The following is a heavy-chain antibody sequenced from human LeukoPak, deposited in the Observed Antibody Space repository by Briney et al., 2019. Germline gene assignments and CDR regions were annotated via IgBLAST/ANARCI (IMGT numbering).Heavy chain of an antibody. J-gene: IGHJ4*02. D-gene: IGHD3-10*02. Sequence: SETLSLTCTVSGGSISSNSYYWGWIRQPPGKGLEWIANIYYSGTTFYNPSLKSRVTISVDTSKNQFSLKLSSVTATDTAVYYCARSLMFTYDYWGQGTLVTVSP. V-gene: IGHV4-39*07. CDR2: IYYSGTT. CDR1: GGSISSNSYY. CDR3: ARSLMFTYDY.